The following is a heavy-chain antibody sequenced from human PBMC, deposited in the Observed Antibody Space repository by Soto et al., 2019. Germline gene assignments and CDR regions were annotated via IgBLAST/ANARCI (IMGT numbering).Heavy chain of an antibody. CDR3: ARVRQTYYYDSSGYSPFDY. CDR2: IIPIFGTA. V-gene: IGHV1-69*13. J-gene: IGHJ4*02. Sequence: SVKVSCKASGGTFSSYAISWVRQAPGQGHEWMGGIIPIFGTANYAQKFQGRVTITADESTSTAYMELSSLRSEDTAVYYCARVRQTYYYDSSGYSPFDYWGQRTLVTVSS. D-gene: IGHD3-22*01. CDR1: GGTFSSYA.